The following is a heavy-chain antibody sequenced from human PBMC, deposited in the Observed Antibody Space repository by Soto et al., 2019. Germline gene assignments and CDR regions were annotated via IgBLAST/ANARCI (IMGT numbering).Heavy chain of an antibody. D-gene: IGHD3-3*01. CDR1: GFTFSSSS. CDR3: ASLHDLWSDYAYN. J-gene: IGHJ4*02. Sequence: EVQLVESGGGLVKPGGSLRLSCAASGFTFSSSSMNWVRQAPGKGLEWVSSISSSNSYIYYADSVKGRFTISRDNAKNSLYLQMNSLRAEDTAVYYCASLHDLWSDYAYNWGQGTLVTVSS. CDR2: ISSSNSYI. V-gene: IGHV3-21*01.